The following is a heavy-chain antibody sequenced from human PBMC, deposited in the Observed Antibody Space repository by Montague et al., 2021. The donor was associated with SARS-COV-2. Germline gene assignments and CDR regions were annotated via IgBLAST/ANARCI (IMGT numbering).Heavy chain of an antibody. CDR3: ARDWGCTHFDY. Sequence: PALVKPTQTLTLTCTFPGFSLSTSGMCVSWIRQPPGKALEWLARIDWDDDKYYSTSLKTRLTISKDTTKNQAVLTMTNMDPVDTATYYCARDWGCTHFDYWGQGTLVTVSS. CDR2: IDWDDDK. D-gene: IGHD7-27*01. J-gene: IGHJ4*02. CDR1: GFSLSTSGMC. V-gene: IGHV2-70*11.